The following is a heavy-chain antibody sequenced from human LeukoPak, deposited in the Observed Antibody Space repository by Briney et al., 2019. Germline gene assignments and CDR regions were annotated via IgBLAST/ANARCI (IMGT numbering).Heavy chain of an antibody. V-gene: IGHV3-23*01. Sequence: PGGSLRLSRAASGFTFNSHAMSWVRHAPGKRLEWGSALGGGGVTTDYVDSVRGRFTISRDNSKNKLYLQMNSLRAEDTAVYYCVKRPVVGGTTGKYFDHWGQGTLVTVSA. CDR2: LGGGGVTT. D-gene: IGHD1-26*01. J-gene: IGHJ4*02. CDR1: GFTFNSHA. CDR3: VKRPVVGGTTGKYFDH.